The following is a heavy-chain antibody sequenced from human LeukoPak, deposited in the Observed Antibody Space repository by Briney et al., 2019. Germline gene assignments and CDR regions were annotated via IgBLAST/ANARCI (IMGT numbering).Heavy chain of an antibody. V-gene: IGHV3-74*01. Sequence: PGGSLRLSCAASGFTFSSNWMHWVRQAPGKGLVWVSRINEDGSTTNYADSVKGRSTIFRDNSKNTLYLQMNSLRAEDTAVYYCATSKGRFGELLASFDYWGQGTLVTVSS. CDR3: ATSKGRFGELLASFDY. D-gene: IGHD3-10*01. CDR2: INEDGSTT. CDR1: GFTFSSNW. J-gene: IGHJ4*02.